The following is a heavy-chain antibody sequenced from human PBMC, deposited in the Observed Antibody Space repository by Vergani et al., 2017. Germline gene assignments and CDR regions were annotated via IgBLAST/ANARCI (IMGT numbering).Heavy chain of an antibody. CDR1: GFTFSSYW. V-gene: IGHV3-74*01. Sequence: EVQLLESGGGLVQPGGSLRLSCAASGFTFSSYWMHWVRQAPGKGLVWVSRINSDGSSTSYADSVKGRFTISRDNAKNTLYLQMNSLRAEDTAVYYCAXDLGEYYDFWSGYYPPDYWGQGTLVTVSS. J-gene: IGHJ4*02. CDR2: INSDGSST. CDR3: AXDLGEYYDFWSGYYPPDY. D-gene: IGHD3-3*01.